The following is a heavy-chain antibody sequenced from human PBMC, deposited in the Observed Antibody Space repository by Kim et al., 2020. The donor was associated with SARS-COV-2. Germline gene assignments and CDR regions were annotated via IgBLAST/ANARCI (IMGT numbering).Heavy chain of an antibody. CDR2: AFDSGIT. CDR3: ARHMRRAFDI. Sequence: SETLSLTCAVSGGPFSGYYWTWIRQPPGGGLEWIGEAFDSGITKYNPSLKSRLTISVDTSKNVFSLKLNSVTAADTATYYCARHMRRAFDIWGQGTIVTVSS. CDR1: GGPFSGYY. D-gene: IGHD2-2*01. J-gene: IGHJ3*02. V-gene: IGHV4-34*12.